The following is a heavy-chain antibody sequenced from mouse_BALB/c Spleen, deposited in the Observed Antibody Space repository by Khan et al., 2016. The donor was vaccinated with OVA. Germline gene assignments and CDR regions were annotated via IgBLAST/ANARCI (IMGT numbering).Heavy chain of an antibody. CDR3: ARRNYFGYTFAY. CDR2: ISPGSGDT. V-gene: IGHV1-77*01. CDR1: GYTFTDYY. Sequence: VELVESGAELARPGASVKLSCKASGYTFTDYYINWVKQRTGQGLEWIGEISPGSGDTYYNEKFKGKATLTEDKSSSTAYMQLSSLTSEAAAVYFFARRNYFGYTFAYWVQGTLVTVSA. D-gene: IGHD1-2*01. J-gene: IGHJ3*01.